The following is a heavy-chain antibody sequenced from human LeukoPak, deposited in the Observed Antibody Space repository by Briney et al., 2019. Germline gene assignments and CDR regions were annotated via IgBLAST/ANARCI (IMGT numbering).Heavy chain of an antibody. CDR3: ARDLVIVPTTTKRDSWFDP. Sequence: SVKVSCKASGYTFTGYYMHWVRQAPGQGLEWMGWINPNSGGTNYAQKFQGRVTMTRDTSISTAYMELSRLRSDDTAVYYCARDLVIVPTTTKRDSWFDPWGQGTLVTVSS. CDR1: GYTFTGYY. D-gene: IGHD2/OR15-2a*01. V-gene: IGHV1-2*02. J-gene: IGHJ5*02. CDR2: INPNSGGT.